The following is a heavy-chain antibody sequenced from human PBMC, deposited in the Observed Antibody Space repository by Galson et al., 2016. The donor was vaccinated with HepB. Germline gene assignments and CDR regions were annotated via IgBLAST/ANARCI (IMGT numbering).Heavy chain of an antibody. V-gene: IGHV5-51*01. J-gene: IGHJ4*02. CDR2: IYPGDSDI. CDR3: ARRDRDCSGGTCFSRNFDY. Sequence: QSGAEVKKPGESLRISCKASGCSFTNYWIGWVRQMPGEGLEWMGIIYPGDSDIRYNSSFQGQVTISADKSITTAYLQWGSLKASDSAIYFCARRDRDCSGGTCFSRNFDYWGQGTLVSVSS. CDR1: GCSFTNYW. D-gene: IGHD2-15*01.